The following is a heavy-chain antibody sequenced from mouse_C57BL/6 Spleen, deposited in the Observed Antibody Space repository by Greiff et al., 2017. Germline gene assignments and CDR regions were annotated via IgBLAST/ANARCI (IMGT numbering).Heavy chain of an antibody. V-gene: IGHV1-69*01. J-gene: IGHJ3*01. CDR1: GYTFTSYW. CDR2: IDPSDSYT. Sequence: QVQLKESGAELVMPGASVKLSCKASGYTFTSYWMHWVKQRPGQGLEWIGEIDPSDSYTNYNQKFKGKSTLTVDKSSSTAYMQLSSLTSEDSAVYYCAPALGPAWFAYWGQGTLVTVSA. CDR3: APALGPAWFAY.